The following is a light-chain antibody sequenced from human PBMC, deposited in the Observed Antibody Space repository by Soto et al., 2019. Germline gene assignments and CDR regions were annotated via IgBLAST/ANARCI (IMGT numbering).Light chain of an antibody. J-gene: IGLJ2*01. CDR2: YDS. CDR1: NIGSKS. CDR3: QVWDSSSDHRV. V-gene: IGLV3-21*04. Sequence: SYELTQPPSVSVAPGKTARITCGGKNIGSKSVHWYQQMPGQAPVLVIYYDSDRPSGIPERFSGSNSGNTATLTISRVEAGDEADYYCQVWDSSSDHRVFGGGTKLTVL.